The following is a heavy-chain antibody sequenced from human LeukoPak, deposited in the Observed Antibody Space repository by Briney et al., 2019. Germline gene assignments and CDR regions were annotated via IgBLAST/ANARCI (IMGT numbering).Heavy chain of an antibody. D-gene: IGHD4-11*01. CDR1: GFTFSSYA. CDR2: ISGSGGST. J-gene: IGHJ4*02. Sequence: QSGGSLRLSCAASGFTFSSYAMSWVRQAPGKGLEWVSGISGSGGSTYYADSVKGRFTISRDNSKNTLYLQMNSLRAEDTAVYYCAKTADYSNYLLCYWGQGTLVTVSS. V-gene: IGHV3-23*01. CDR3: AKTADYSNYLLCY.